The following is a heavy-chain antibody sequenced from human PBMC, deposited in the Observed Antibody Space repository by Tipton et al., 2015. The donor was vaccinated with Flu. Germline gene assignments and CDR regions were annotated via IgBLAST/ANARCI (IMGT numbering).Heavy chain of an antibody. Sequence: SLRLSCAASGFTFSRYAMSWVRQAPGKGLEWVSAVSGGGAVRYFADSVKGRFTISRDNVKNILYLQMNSLRAEDTAVYYCARDPYCSSTSCYFYYYGMDVWGQGTTVTVSS. CDR3: ARDPYCSSTSCYFYYYGMDV. V-gene: IGHV3-23*01. CDR2: VSGGGAVR. D-gene: IGHD2-2*01. CDR1: GFTFSRYA. J-gene: IGHJ6*02.